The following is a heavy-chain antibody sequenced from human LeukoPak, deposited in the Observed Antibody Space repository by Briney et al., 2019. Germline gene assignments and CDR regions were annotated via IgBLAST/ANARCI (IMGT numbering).Heavy chain of an antibody. V-gene: IGHV4-31*03. CDR1: GGSISSGGYY. Sequence: PSETLSLTCTVSGGSISSGGYYWSWIRQHPGKGLEWIGYIYYSGSTYYNPSLKSRVTISVDTSKNQFSLKLSSVTAADTAVYYCARCNWNDMYYYYGMDVWGQGTTVTVSS. D-gene: IGHD1-1*01. CDR3: ARCNWNDMYYYYGMDV. J-gene: IGHJ6*02. CDR2: IYYSGST.